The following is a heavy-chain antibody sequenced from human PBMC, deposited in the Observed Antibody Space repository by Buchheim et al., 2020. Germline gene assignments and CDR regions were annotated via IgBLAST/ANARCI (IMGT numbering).Heavy chain of an antibody. J-gene: IGHJ6*03. CDR1: GFSFTNAW. D-gene: IGHD1-14*01. Sequence: EVQLVESGGGLVKPGGSLRLSCAASGFSFTNAWMSWVRQAPGKGLEWVGRIKSKTDGGTTDYAAPVKGRFTISRDDSKNTLYLQMNSLKAEDTAVYYCTTDGGYYWNHAVRYYYMDVWGKAPT. CDR2: IKSKTDGGTT. CDR3: TTDGGYYWNHAVRYYYMDV. V-gene: IGHV3-15*01.